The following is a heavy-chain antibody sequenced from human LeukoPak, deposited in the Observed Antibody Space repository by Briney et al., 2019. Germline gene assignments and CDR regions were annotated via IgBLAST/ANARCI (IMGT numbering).Heavy chain of an antibody. D-gene: IGHD6-19*01. Sequence: ASVKLLCNFSGHIHTELSMHCVRQAPGKGLEEMGVFASEDDNTLYAQKLQGRDTMPGDASTDTVYVELRSLRSEDTAVYYCATKGLGSGWYPALDYWGQGTLVTVSS. V-gene: IGHV1-24*01. J-gene: IGHJ4*02. CDR1: GHIHTELS. CDR3: ATKGLGSGWYPALDY. CDR2: FASEDDNT.